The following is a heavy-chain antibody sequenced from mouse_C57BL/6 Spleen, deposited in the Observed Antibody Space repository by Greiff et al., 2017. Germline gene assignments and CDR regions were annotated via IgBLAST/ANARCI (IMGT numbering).Heavy chain of an antibody. Sequence: QVQLQQPGAELVMPGASVKLSCKASGYTFTSYWMHWVKQRPGQGLEWIGEIDPSDSYTNYNQKFKGKSTLTVDKSSSTASTQLSSLTSEDSAVYYCARSGGSSGFDYWGQGTTLTVSS. CDR1: GYTFTSYW. V-gene: IGHV1-69*01. CDR2: IDPSDSYT. CDR3: ARSGGSSGFDY. J-gene: IGHJ2*01. D-gene: IGHD1-1*01.